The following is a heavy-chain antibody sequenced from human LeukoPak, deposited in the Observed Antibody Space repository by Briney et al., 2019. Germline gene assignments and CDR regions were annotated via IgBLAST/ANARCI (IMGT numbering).Heavy chain of an antibody. V-gene: IGHV1-2*02. CDR3: ARRKRIVAIPAAVSY. J-gene: IGHJ4*02. CDR1: GYTFTGYY. CDR2: INPNSGGT. D-gene: IGHD2-2*01. Sequence: GASVKVSYKASGYTFTGYYMHWVRQAPGHGLEWVGWINPNSGGTNYAQKFQGRVTMTRDTSISTAYMELSRLRSEDPAVYYCARRKRIVAIPAAVSYWGQGTQVSVSS.